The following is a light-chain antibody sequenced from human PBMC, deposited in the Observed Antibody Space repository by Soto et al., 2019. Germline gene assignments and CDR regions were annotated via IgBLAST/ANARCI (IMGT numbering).Light chain of an antibody. Sequence: QPVLTQPPSVSGAPGQRVAISCTGSDSNIGAGYVVHWYQQLPGTAPKALIYENNIRPSGVPDRFSASRSGTSASLAISGLQAEDEADYYCQSFDSSLSGFVVFGGGTKLTVL. CDR3: QSFDSSLSGFVV. CDR2: ENN. J-gene: IGLJ2*01. V-gene: IGLV1-40*01. CDR1: DSNIGAGYV.